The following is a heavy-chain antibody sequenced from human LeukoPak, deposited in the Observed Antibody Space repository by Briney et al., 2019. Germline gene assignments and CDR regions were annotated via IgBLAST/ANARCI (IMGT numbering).Heavy chain of an antibody. Sequence: SETLSLTCTVSGGSINSGVYYWSWIRQYPGKGLEWIGSIFYSGSTYYNPSLKSRFTISVDTSKNQFSLKLSSVTAEDMAVYYCAREYSDILTGYYLFDSWGQGTLVTVSS. CDR2: IFYSGST. CDR1: GGSINSGVYY. D-gene: IGHD3-9*01. V-gene: IGHV4-31*03. CDR3: AREYSDILTGYYLFDS. J-gene: IGHJ4*02.